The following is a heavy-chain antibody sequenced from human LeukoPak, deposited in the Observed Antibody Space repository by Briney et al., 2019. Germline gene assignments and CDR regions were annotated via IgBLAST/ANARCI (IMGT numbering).Heavy chain of an antibody. CDR3: ARDAYYYGSGSYYRNWFDP. Sequence: SETLSLTCTVSGGSISSYYWSWIRQPAGKGLEWIGRIYTSGSTNYNPSLKSRVTMSVDTSKNQFSLKLSSVTAADTAVYYCARDAYYYGSGSYYRNWFDPWGQGTLVTVSS. J-gene: IGHJ5*02. CDR2: IYTSGST. V-gene: IGHV4-4*07. CDR1: GGSISSYY. D-gene: IGHD3-10*01.